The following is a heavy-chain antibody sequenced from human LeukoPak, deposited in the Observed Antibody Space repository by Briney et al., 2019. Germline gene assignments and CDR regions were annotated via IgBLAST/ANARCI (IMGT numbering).Heavy chain of an antibody. CDR2: IYTSGST. V-gene: IGHV4-4*07. CDR1: GGSISSYY. CDR3: VRGLRYTIFGQDYFDY. Sequence: SETLSLTCTVSGGSISSYYWSWIRQPAGKGLEWIGRIYTSGSTNYNPSLKSRVTMSVDTSKNQFSLKLSSVTAADTAVYYCVRGLRYTIFGQDYFDYWGQGTLVTVSS. D-gene: IGHD3-3*01. J-gene: IGHJ4*02.